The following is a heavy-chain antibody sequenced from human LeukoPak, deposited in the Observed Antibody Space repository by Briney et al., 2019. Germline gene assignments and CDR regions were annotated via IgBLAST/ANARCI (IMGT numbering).Heavy chain of an antibody. V-gene: IGHV3-30*18. CDR1: GFTFSSYG. D-gene: IGHD3-3*01. Sequence: GGSLRLSCAASGFTFSSYGMHWVRQAPGKGLEWVAVISYDGSNKYYADSVKGRFTISRDNSKNTLYLQMNSLRADDTAVYYCANGREIFANVDYWGQGTLVTVSS. CDR3: ANGREIFANVDY. CDR2: ISYDGSNK. J-gene: IGHJ4*02.